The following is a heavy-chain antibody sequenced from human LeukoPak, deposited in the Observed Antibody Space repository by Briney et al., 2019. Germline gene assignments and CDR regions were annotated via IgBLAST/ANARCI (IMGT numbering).Heavy chain of an antibody. CDR2: IWYDRSNK. D-gene: IGHD2-2*01. V-gene: IGHV3-33*01. CDR3: ARGSAARGY. CDR1: GFTFSSYG. Sequence: GRSLRLSCAASGFTFSSYGMHWVRQAPGKGLEGVAVIWYDRSNKYYADSVKGRFTISRDNSKNTLYLQMNSLRAEDTAVYYCARGSAARGYWGQGTLVTVSS. J-gene: IGHJ4*02.